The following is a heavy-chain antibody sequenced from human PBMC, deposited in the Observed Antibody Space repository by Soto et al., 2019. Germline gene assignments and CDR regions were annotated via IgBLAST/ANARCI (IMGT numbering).Heavy chain of an antibody. Sequence: SETLSLTCTVSGGSISSSSYYWGWIRQPPGKGLEWIGSIYYSGSTYYNPSLKSRVTISVDTSKNQFSLKLSSVTAADTAVYYCARLGVAATLPFDYWGQGTLVTVSS. CDR2: IYYSGST. CDR1: GGSISSSSYY. CDR3: ARLGVAATLPFDY. J-gene: IGHJ4*02. D-gene: IGHD2-15*01. V-gene: IGHV4-39*01.